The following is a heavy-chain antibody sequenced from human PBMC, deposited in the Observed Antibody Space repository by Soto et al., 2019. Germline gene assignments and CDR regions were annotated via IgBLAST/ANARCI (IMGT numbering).Heavy chain of an antibody. CDR3: ARGLGSD. D-gene: IGHD2-15*01. CDR1: GFTFSSSW. CDR2: IKQDGSEK. J-gene: IGHJ4*02. V-gene: IGHV3-7*01. Sequence: GGSLRLSCAASGFTFSSSWMNWVRQAPGKGLEWVANIKQDGSEKNYVDSVKGRFTISRDNAKNSLYLQMNSLRAEDTAVYYCARGLGSDWGQGTLVTVSS.